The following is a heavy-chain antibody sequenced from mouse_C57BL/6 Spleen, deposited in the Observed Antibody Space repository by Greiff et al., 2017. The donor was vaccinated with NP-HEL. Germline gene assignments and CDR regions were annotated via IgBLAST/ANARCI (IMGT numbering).Heavy chain of an antibody. CDR1: GYSITSGY. CDR3: ARGRLEDWYFDV. D-gene: IGHD2-4*01. CDR2: ISYSGST. V-gene: IGHV3-8*01. Sequence: EVKLQESGPGLAKPSQTLSLTCSVTGYSITSGYWNWIRKFPGNKLEYMGYISYSGSTYYNPSLKSRISITRDTSKNQYYLQLNSVTTEDTATYYCARGRLEDWYFDVWGTGTTVTVSS. J-gene: IGHJ1*03.